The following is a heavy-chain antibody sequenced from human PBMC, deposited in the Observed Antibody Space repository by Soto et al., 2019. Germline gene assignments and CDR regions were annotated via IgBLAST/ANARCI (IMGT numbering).Heavy chain of an antibody. CDR3: TRDHGPGFNWFDP. CDR2: ISGSGGST. V-gene: IGHV3-23*01. D-gene: IGHD6-25*01. CDR1: GFTFSSYA. J-gene: IGHJ5*02. Sequence: GGSLRLSCAASGFTFSSYAMSWVRQAPGKGLEWVSAISGSGGSTYYADSVKGRFTISRDNSKNTLYLQMSSLRSEDTAVYYCTRDHGPGFNWFDPWGQGTLVTVSS.